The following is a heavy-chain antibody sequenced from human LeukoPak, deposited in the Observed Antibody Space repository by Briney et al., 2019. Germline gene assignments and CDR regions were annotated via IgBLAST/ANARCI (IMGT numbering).Heavy chain of an antibody. Sequence: PGGSLRLSCAASGFTFSSHWMHWARHAPGKGLVWVSRINADGSTTNYADSVKGRFTISRDNAKNSLYLQMNSLRAEDTAVYYCARVVALATDYWGQGTLVTVSS. CDR3: ARVVALATDY. CDR2: INADGSTT. J-gene: IGHJ4*02. V-gene: IGHV3-74*01. CDR1: GFTFSSHW. D-gene: IGHD1-26*01.